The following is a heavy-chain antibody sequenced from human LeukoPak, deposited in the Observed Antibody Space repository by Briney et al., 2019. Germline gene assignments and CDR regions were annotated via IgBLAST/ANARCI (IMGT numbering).Heavy chain of an antibody. D-gene: IGHD6-13*01. Sequence: GGSLRLSCAAYGFTFSNAWMTWVRQAPGKGLEWVGRIKSKTDGATTDYAAPVKGRFTMSRDDSKNTLYLQMSSLKTEDTAVYYCTTAPAAVDYWGQGTLVTVSS. CDR1: GFTFSNAW. CDR3: TTAPAAVDY. V-gene: IGHV3-15*01. CDR2: IKSKTDGATT. J-gene: IGHJ4*02.